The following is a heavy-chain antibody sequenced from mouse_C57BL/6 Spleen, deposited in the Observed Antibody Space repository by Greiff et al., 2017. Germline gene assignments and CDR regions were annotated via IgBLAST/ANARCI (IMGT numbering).Heavy chain of an antibody. D-gene: IGHD2-4*01. CDR2: INPSSGYT. Sequence: QVHVKQSGAELVKPGASVKLSCKASGYTFTSYWMHWVKQRPGQGLEWIGYINPSSGYTKYNQKFKVKATLTADKSSSTAYIQLSSLTYEDAAVYYCARDMDYNDYWGQGATLTVSS. V-gene: IGHV1-7*01. CDR1: GYTFTSYW. CDR3: ARDMDYNDY. J-gene: IGHJ2*01.